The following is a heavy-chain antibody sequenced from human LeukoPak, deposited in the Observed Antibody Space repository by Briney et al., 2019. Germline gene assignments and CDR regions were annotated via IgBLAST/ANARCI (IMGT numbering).Heavy chain of an antibody. CDR3: ARLAYCGGECYRTTRGYFQH. D-gene: IGHD2-21*01. V-gene: IGHV1-2*02. CDR1: GYTFTGYY. CDR2: INPNSGGT. J-gene: IGHJ1*01. Sequence: ASVKVSCKASGYTFTGYYMHWVRQAPGQGLEWMGWINPNSGGTNYAQKFQGRVTMTRDTSISTAYMELSRLRSDDTAVYYCARLAYCGGECYRTTRGYFQHWGQGTLVTVSS.